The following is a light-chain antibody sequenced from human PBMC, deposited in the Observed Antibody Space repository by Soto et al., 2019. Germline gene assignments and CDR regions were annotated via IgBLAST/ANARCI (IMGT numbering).Light chain of an antibody. V-gene: IGLV2-14*01. Sequence: QSALTQPASVSGSPGQSITISCTGTSSDVGGYNYVSWYQQHPGRAPKLIIYKVSNRHSGVSNRFSGSKSDNTASLAIFGLQAEYEADYYCSAYTTGNTLVVFGGGTKLTVL. J-gene: IGLJ2*01. CDR3: SAYTTGNTLVV. CDR1: SSDVGGYNY. CDR2: KVS.